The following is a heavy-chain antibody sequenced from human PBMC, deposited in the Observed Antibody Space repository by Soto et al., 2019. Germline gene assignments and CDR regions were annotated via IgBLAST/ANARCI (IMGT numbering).Heavy chain of an antibody. CDR1: GFTFDDYA. CDR2: ISWNSGSI. J-gene: IGHJ2*01. V-gene: IGHV3-9*01. CDR3: AKDESNQGPPYWYFDL. Sequence: GGSLRLSCAASGFTFDDYAMHWVRQAPGKGLEWVSGISWNSGSIGYADSVKGRFTISRDNAKNSLYLQMNSLRAEDTALYYCAKDESNQGPPYWYFDLWGRGTLVTVSS. D-gene: IGHD7-27*01.